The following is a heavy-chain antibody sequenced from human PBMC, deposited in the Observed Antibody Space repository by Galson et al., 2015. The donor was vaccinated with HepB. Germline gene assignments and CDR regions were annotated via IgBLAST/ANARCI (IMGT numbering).Heavy chain of an antibody. CDR2: INAGNGNT. D-gene: IGHD5-24*01. CDR1: GYTFTKFT. V-gene: IGHV1-3*01. CDR3: SVEGNSDY. J-gene: IGHJ4*02. Sequence: SVKVSCKASGYTFTKFTVHWVRQAPGQRLEWMGWINAGNGNTRYSQKFQGRVTITRDTSASTAYMELSSLRSEDTAVYYCSVEGNSDYWGQGTLVTVSS.